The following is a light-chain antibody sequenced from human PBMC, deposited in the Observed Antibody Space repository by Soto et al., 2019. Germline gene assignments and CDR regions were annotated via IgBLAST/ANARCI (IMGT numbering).Light chain of an antibody. CDR3: WLLSGSYALV. CDR2: DVS. CDR1: SSDVVGYNY. J-gene: IGLJ1*01. Sequence: QSALTQPRSVSGSPGQSVTISCTGTSSDVVGYNYVSWYQQHPGKAPKLMIYDVSKRPSGVPDRLSGSKSGNTASLIIPGVLDEEEGDEYCWLLSGSYALVFGTGTKLTVL. V-gene: IGLV2-11*01.